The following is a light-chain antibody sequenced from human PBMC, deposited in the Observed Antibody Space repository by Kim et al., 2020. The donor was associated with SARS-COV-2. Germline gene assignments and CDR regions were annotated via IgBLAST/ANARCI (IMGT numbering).Light chain of an antibody. CDR1: QSLAYSDGNTY. J-gene: IGKJ4*01. V-gene: IGKV2-30*01. Sequence: DVVLTQSPMSLSVTLGQPASISCRSSQSLAYSDGNTYLNWFQQRPGQSPRRLIYRASNRDSGVPDRFSGSGSGTDFTLKISRVEAEDVGIYYCMQGTHWPLTFGGGTKVDIK. CDR3: MQGTHWPLT. CDR2: RAS.